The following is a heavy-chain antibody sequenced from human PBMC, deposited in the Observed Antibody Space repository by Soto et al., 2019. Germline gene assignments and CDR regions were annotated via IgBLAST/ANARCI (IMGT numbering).Heavy chain of an antibody. CDR3: ARGGVAAAGNWFDP. J-gene: IGHJ5*02. Sequence: LSLTCAVSGGSISSSNWWSWVRQPPGKGLEWIGEIYHSGSTNYNPSLKSRVTISVDKSKNQFSLKLSSVTAADTAVYYCARGGVAAAGNWFDPWGQGTLVTVSS. V-gene: IGHV4-4*02. CDR2: IYHSGST. CDR1: GGSISSSNW. D-gene: IGHD6-13*01.